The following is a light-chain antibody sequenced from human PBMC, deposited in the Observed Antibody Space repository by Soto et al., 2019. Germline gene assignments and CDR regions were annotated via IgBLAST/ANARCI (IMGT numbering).Light chain of an antibody. CDR1: QSVSSY. V-gene: IGKV3-11*01. CDR2: GAS. Sequence: EIVLTQSPATLSLSPGEIATLSCRASQSVSSYLAWYQQKPGQAPRLLLYGASTRATGIPVRFSGSGSGTDFTLTISSLEPEDFAVYYCQQRSNWPWTFGQGTKVDIK. J-gene: IGKJ1*01. CDR3: QQRSNWPWT.